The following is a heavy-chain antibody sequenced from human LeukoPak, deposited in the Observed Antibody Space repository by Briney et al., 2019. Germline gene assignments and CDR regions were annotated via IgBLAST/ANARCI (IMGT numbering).Heavy chain of an antibody. CDR1: GFTFSTYG. Sequence: GGSLRLSCAASGFTFSTYGMHWVRQAPGKGLEWVAVISYDGSNKYYADSVKGRFTISRDNSKNTLYLQMNSLRAEDTAVYYCAKDQSNYDFLTGYPSYIDYWGQGTLITVSS. D-gene: IGHD3-9*01. J-gene: IGHJ4*02. V-gene: IGHV3-30*18. CDR3: AKDQSNYDFLTGYPSYIDY. CDR2: ISYDGSNK.